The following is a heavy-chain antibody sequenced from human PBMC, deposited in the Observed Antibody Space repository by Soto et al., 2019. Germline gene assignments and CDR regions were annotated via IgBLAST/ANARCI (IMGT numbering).Heavy chain of an antibody. CDR1: GFTFTSSA. J-gene: IGHJ6*02. Sequence: ASVKVSCKASGFTFTSSAVQWVRQARGQRLEWIGWIVVGSFKQNYAQKFQERVTITRDISTSTAYMELSSLSYEDTAVFYFAAPSTIFGVVIPGDYYYGMDVWGQGTTVTVSS. V-gene: IGHV1-58*01. CDR2: IVVGSFKQ. CDR3: AAPSTIFGVVIPGDYYYGMDV. D-gene: IGHD3-3*01.